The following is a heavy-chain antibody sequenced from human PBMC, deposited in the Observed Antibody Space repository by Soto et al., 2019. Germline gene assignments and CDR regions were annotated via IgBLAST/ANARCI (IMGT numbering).Heavy chain of an antibody. CDR2: ISWNSGSI. D-gene: IGHD6-19*01. Sequence: LRRSCAASGFTFGDYAMQWVRQAPGKGLEWVSAISWNSGSIDYADSVKGRFTISRDNAKNSLYLQMNSLRAEDTALYYCAKSHTTSGWYVTTDYWGQGTRVTVSS. V-gene: IGHV3-9*01. CDR3: AKSHTTSGWYVTTDY. CDR1: GFTFGDYA. J-gene: IGHJ4*02.